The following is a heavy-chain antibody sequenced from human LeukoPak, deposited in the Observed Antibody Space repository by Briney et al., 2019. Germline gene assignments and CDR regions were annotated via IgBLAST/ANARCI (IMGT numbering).Heavy chain of an antibody. CDR3: ARHSGRYYYGSGSYYTAYYYYYMDV. V-gene: IGHV5-51*01. D-gene: IGHD3-10*01. CDR2: IYPGDSDT. J-gene: IGHJ6*03. CDR1: GYSFTSYW. Sequence: GESLRISCKGSGYSFTSYWIDWVRQMPGKGLEWMGIIYPGDSDTRYSPSFQGQVTISADKSISTAYLQWSSLRASDTAMYYCARHSGRYYYGSGSYYTAYYYYYMDVWGKGTTVTVSS.